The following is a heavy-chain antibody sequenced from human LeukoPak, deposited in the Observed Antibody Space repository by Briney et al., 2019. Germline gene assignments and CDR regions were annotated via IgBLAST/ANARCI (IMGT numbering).Heavy chain of an antibody. D-gene: IGHD2/OR15-2a*01. J-gene: IGHJ4*02. V-gene: IGHV3-23*01. CDR1: GFTFSNYA. CDR3: ARHCNSFDGNYFDF. Sequence: QSGGSLRLSCAASGFTFSNYAMTWVRQAPGKGLEWVSGISNSGGSTYYADYVKGRFTVSRDNSKNTLYLQVNSLRAEDTALYYCARHCNSFDGNYFDFWGQGSLVTVSS. CDR2: ISNSGGST.